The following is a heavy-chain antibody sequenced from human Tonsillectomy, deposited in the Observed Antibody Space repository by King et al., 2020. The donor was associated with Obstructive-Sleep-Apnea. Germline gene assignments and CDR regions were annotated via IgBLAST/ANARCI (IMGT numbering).Heavy chain of an antibody. Sequence: ITLKESGPTLVKPTQTLTLTCTFSGFSLNTNGVGVGWIRHPPGKALEWPALIYWDDDKRYSPSLKSRLTITKDTSKNQLVLTMTNMDPVDTATYYCAHRPPLAYYFDYWGQGTLVTVSS. CDR1: GFSLNTNGVG. J-gene: IGHJ4*02. V-gene: IGHV2-5*02. CDR3: AHRPPLAYYFDY. CDR2: IYWDDDK.